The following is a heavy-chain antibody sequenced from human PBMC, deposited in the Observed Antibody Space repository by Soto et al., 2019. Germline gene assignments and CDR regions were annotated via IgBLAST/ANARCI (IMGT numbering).Heavy chain of an antibody. V-gene: IGHV3-7*03. D-gene: IGHD6-19*01. J-gene: IGHJ4*02. CDR2: INQDGRGT. CDR1: GFTFITSF. Sequence: PGGSLRLSCVASGFTFITSFMGWVRQAPGKGLEWVANINQDGRGTYYVASVEGRFTISRDNAKDSLYLQMNSLRAEDTAVYYCVRYFRGSGRYFFDYWGQGTLVTVS. CDR3: VRYFRGSGRYFFDY.